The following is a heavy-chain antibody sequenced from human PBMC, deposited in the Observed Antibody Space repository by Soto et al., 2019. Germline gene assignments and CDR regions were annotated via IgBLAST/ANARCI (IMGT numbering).Heavy chain of an antibody. D-gene: IGHD2-15*01. CDR1: GGSISSGGYS. Sequence: SETLSLTCAVSGGSISSGGYSWSWIRQPPGKGLEWIGYIYHSGSTYYNPSLKSRVTISVDRSKNQFSLKLSSVTAADTAVYYCARDRYEYCSGGSCSTGYYYYGMDVWGQGTTVTVSS. V-gene: IGHV4-30-2*01. CDR2: IYHSGST. CDR3: ARDRYEYCSGGSCSTGYYYYGMDV. J-gene: IGHJ6*02.